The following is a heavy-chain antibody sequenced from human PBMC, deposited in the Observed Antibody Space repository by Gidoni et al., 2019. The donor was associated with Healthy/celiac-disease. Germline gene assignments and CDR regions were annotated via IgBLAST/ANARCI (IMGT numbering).Heavy chain of an antibody. CDR2: IYSGGST. J-gene: IGHJ2*01. CDR3: AREKPYWYFDL. Sequence: VETGGGLIQPGGSLRLSCAASGFTVSSNYMSWVRQAPGKGLEWVSVIYSGGSTYYADSVKGRFTISRDNSKNTLYLQMNSLRAEDTAVYYCAREKPYWYFDLWGRGTLVTVSS. V-gene: IGHV3-53*02. CDR1: GFTVSSNY.